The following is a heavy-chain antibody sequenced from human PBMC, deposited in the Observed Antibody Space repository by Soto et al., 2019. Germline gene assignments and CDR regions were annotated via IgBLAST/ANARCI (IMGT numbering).Heavy chain of an antibody. V-gene: IGHV1-2*04. CDR3: AREAVGSGSYYNRVYYGMDV. Sequence: ASVKVSCKASGYTFTGYYMHWVRQAPGQGLEWMGWINPNSGGTNYAQKFQGWVTMTRDTSISTAYMELSRLRSDDTAVYYCAREAVGSGSYYNRVYYGMDVRGQGTTVTVSS. D-gene: IGHD3-10*01. CDR1: GYTFTGYY. CDR2: INPNSGGT. J-gene: IGHJ6*02.